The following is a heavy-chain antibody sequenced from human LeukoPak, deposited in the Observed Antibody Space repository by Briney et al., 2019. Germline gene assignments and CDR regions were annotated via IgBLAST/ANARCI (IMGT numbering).Heavy chain of an antibody. CDR1: GFTFSSYA. J-gene: IGHJ4*02. Sequence: PGGSLRLSCAASGFTFSSYAMSWVRQAPGKGLEWVSAISGSGGSTYYADSVKGRFTISRDNSENTLYLQMNSLRAEDTAVYYCAKGNPYYYDSSGYYYFDYWGQGTLVTVSS. V-gene: IGHV3-23*01. D-gene: IGHD3-22*01. CDR2: ISGSGGST. CDR3: AKGNPYYYDSSGYYYFDY.